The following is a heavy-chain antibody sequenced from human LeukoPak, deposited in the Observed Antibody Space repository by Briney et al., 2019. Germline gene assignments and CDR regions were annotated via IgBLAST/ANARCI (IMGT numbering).Heavy chain of an antibody. J-gene: IGHJ4*02. CDR1: GFTFSNYA. CDR2: ISSNGGRT. Sequence: GGSLRLSCSASGFTFSNYAMHWVRQAPGKGLEYVSGISSNGGRTYYADSVKGRFTISRDNSKNTMYVQMSTLRVEDTAVYYCVKDPHSSGRYYFDYWGQGTLVTVSS. CDR3: VKDPHSSGRYYFDY. V-gene: IGHV3-64*05. D-gene: IGHD6-19*01.